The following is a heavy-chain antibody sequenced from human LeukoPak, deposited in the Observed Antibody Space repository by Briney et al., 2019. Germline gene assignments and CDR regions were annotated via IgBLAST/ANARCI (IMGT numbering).Heavy chain of an antibody. J-gene: IGHJ6*02. CDR2: IYSGGNT. CDR1: GFTFSSYW. CDR3: ARPLFGGYSSYYGMDV. V-gene: IGHV3-66*04. Sequence: GGSLRLSCAASGFTFSSYWMHWVRQAPGKGLEWVSVIYSGGNTYYADSVKGRFTISRDNSKNTLYLQMNSLRAEDTAVYYCARPLFGGYSSYYGMDVWGQGTTVTVSS. D-gene: IGHD2-21*01.